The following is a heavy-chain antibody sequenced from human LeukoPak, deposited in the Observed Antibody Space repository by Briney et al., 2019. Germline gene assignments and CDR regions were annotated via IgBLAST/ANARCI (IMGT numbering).Heavy chain of an antibody. CDR1: GYTFTGYY. D-gene: IGHD2-15*01. Sequence: ASVKVSCKASGYTFTGYYMHWVRQAPGQGLEWMGWISAYNGNTNYAQKLQGRVTMTTDTSTSTAYMELRSLRSDDTAVYYCARVKVENYYYMDVWGKGTTVTVSS. V-gene: IGHV1-18*04. CDR3: ARVKVENYYYMDV. J-gene: IGHJ6*03. CDR2: ISAYNGNT.